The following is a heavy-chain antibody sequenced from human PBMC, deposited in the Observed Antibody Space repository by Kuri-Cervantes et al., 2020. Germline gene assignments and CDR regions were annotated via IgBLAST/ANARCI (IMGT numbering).Heavy chain of an antibody. CDR1: GGTISSGSYY. CDR3: ARAGIVGADYWNYYYYGMDV. Sequence: LRLSCTVSGGTISSGSYYWSWIRQPAGKGLEWIGRIYTSGSTNYNPSLKSRVTISVDTSKNQFSLKLSSVTAADTAVYYCARAGIVGADYWNYYYYGMDVWGQGTTVTVSS. J-gene: IGHJ6*02. D-gene: IGHD1-26*01. V-gene: IGHV4-61*02. CDR2: IYTSGST.